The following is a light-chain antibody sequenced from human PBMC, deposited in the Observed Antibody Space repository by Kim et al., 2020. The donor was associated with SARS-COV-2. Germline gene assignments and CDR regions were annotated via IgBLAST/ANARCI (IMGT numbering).Light chain of an antibody. V-gene: IGKV1-NL1*01. J-gene: IGKJ2*01. Sequence: SASVGDRVTITCRASQDIRNSLAWYQHKPGKAPELLLYGASTLESGVPSRFSGSGSGTDYALTISSLLPEDFATFYCQQYYRTPYTFGQGTKLEI. CDR1: QDIRNS. CDR3: QQYYRTPYT. CDR2: GAS.